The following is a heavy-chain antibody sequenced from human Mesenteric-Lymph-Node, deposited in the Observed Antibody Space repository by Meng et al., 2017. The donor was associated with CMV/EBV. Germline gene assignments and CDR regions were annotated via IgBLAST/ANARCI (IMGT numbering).Heavy chain of an antibody. V-gene: IGHV3-23*03. CDR3: ASDYYDDSGYGH. Sequence: GESLKISCAASGFTFGSYAMSWVRQAPGKGLEWVSLIYSPDNPYYADSVKGRFTISRDNSKNTLYLQMNSLRTEDTAVYYCASDYYDDSGYGHWGQGTLVTVSS. CDR2: IYSPDNP. J-gene: IGHJ4*02. CDR1: GFTFGSYA. D-gene: IGHD3-22*01.